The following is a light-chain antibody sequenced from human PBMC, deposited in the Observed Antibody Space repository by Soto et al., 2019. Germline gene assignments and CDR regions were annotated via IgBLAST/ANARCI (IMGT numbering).Light chain of an antibody. V-gene: IGKV3-20*01. J-gene: IGKJ2*01. CDR1: QTVSSNY. Sequence: EIVLTHSPGTLSLSPGERATLSCRASQTVSSNYLAWHQQKPGQAPRLLIYGASSRATGIPDRFSGSGSGTDFTLTISRLEPEDFAVYYCQQYGSSPQTFGQGTKLEIK. CDR2: GAS. CDR3: QQYGSSPQT.